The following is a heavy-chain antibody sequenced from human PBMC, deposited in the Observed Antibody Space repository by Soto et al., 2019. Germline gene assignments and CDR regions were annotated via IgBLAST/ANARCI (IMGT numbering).Heavy chain of an antibody. Sequence: ASVNVSCEASGYTFPSYRISWVRQAPAQGLEWMGWISAYNGNTNYAQKLQGRATMTTDTSTSTAYMELRSLRSDDTAVYYCARKGGYRSCWYGVGYWGQGTLGTVSS. CDR3: ARKGGYRSCWYGVGY. CDR2: ISAYNGNT. D-gene: IGHD6-13*01. J-gene: IGHJ4*03. V-gene: IGHV1-18*01. CDR1: GYTFPSYR.